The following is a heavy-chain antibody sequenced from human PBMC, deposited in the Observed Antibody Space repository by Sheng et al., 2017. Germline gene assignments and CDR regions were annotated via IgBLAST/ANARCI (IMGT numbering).Heavy chain of an antibody. D-gene: IGHD3-22*01. CDR3: ARSGITMMAMDV. CDR2: IMPMLGAA. CDR1: GGSFSNYI. J-gene: IGHJ6*02. V-gene: IGHV1-69*13. Sequence: QVHLVQSGAEVKRPGSSVKVSCKGSGGSFSNYIISWMRQAPGQGFEWMGGIMPMLGAANYAQKFQGRVTITADESRTTAYMVLSSLRSADTAVYYCARSGITMMAMDVWGQGTTVTVSS.